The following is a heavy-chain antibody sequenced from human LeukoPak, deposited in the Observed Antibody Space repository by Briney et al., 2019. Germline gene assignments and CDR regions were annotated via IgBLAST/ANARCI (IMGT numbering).Heavy chain of an antibody. V-gene: IGHV4-61*02. CDR1: GGSSSSGSYY. CDR3: ARSADGWTYYDFWSGYHFDY. CDR2: IYTSGIT. D-gene: IGHD3-3*01. Sequence: PSETLSLXCTVSGGSSSSGSYYWSWNRQPAGKGLEWIGRIYTSGITNYNPSLKSRVTISVDTSKNQFSLKLSSVTAADTAVYYCARSADGWTYYDFWSGYHFDYWGQGTLVTVSS. J-gene: IGHJ4*02.